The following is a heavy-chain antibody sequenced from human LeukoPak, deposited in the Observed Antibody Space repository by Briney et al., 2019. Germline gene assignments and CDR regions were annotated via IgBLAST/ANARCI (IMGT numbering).Heavy chain of an antibody. CDR2: ISAYNGNT. CDR3: TRAFGVLGGLNWFDP. Sequence: GASVKVSCKASGYTFTSYGISWVRQAPGQGLEWMGWISAYNGNTNCAQKLQGRVTMTTETSTSTAYMELRSLRSDDTAVYYCTRAFGVLGGLNWFDPWGQGTLVTVSS. V-gene: IGHV1-18*01. D-gene: IGHD3-10*01. CDR1: GYTFTSYG. J-gene: IGHJ5*02.